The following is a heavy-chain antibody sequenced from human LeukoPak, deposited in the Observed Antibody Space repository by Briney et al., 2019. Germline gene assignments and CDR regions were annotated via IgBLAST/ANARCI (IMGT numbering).Heavy chain of an antibody. Sequence: ASVKVSCKASGYTFTGYYMHWVRQAPGQGLEWMGWINPNSGGTNYAQKFQGRVTMTRDTSISTAYMELSRLRSDDPAVYYCARDAGSEQLVSNWFDPWGQGTLVTVSS. CDR1: GYTFTGYY. V-gene: IGHV1-2*02. CDR3: ARDAGSEQLVSNWFDP. D-gene: IGHD6-6*01. J-gene: IGHJ5*02. CDR2: INPNSGGT.